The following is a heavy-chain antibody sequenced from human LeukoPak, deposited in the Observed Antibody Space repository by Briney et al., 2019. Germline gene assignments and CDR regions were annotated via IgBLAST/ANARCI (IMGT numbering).Heavy chain of an antibody. CDR3: ARVYEATLDY. CDR2: ISSSGSTI. CDR1: GFTFSNYA. V-gene: IGHV3-11*04. J-gene: IGHJ4*02. Sequence: WGSLRLSCAASGFTFSNYAMNWVRQAPGRGLEWVSYISSSGSTIYYADSVKGRFTISRDNAKNSLYLQMNSLRAEDTAVYYCARVYEATLDYWGQGTLVTVSS. D-gene: IGHD3-16*01.